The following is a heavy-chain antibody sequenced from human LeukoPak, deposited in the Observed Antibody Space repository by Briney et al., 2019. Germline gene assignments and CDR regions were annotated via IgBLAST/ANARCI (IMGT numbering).Heavy chain of an antibody. CDR3: ARHYYDSSGYLVDY. Sequence: PSETLSLTCGVSGYSISRGYYWGWIRQPPGKGLEWIGSIYHSGSTYYNPSLKSRVTISVDTSKNQFSLKLSSVTAADTAVYYCARHYYDSSGYLVDYWGQGTLVTVSS. CDR1: GYSISRGYY. CDR2: IYHSGST. D-gene: IGHD3-22*01. J-gene: IGHJ4*02. V-gene: IGHV4-38-2*01.